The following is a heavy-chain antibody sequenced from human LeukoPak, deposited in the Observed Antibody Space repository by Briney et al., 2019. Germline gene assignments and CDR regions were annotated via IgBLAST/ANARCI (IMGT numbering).Heavy chain of an antibody. J-gene: IGHJ4*02. V-gene: IGHV3-23*01. CDR2: ISRSGGST. Sequence: GGSLRLSCAASAFTFSSYAMSWVRQAPGKGLEWVSAISRSGGSTYYADSVKGRFTISRDNSKNTLYLQMNSLRAEDTAVYYCAKDVGDLLPYYFDYWGQGTLVTVSS. D-gene: IGHD3-10*01. CDR1: AFTFSSYA. CDR3: AKDVGDLLPYYFDY.